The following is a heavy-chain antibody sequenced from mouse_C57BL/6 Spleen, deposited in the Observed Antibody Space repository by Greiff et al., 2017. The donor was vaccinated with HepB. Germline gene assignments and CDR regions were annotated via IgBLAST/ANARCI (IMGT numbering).Heavy chain of an antibody. CDR2: ISNLAYSI. V-gene: IGHV5-15*01. J-gene: IGHJ4*01. D-gene: IGHD2-1*01. CDR3: ARHDGNPFAMDY. Sequence: DVMLVESGGGLVQPGGSLKLSCAASGFTFSDYGMAWVRQAPRKGPEWVAFISNLAYSIYYADTVTGRFTISRENAKNTLYLEMSSLRSEDTAMYYCARHDGNPFAMDYWGQGTSVTVSS. CDR1: GFTFSDYG.